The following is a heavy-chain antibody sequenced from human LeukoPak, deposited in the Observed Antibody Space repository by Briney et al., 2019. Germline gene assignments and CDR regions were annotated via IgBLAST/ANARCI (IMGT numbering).Heavy chain of an antibody. CDR3: ARVVYDCWSGYGFDP. J-gene: IGHJ5*02. CDR1: GFTVSSNY. D-gene: IGHD3-3*01. CDR2: IYSGGST. Sequence: GGSLRLSCAASGFTVSSNYMSWVRQAPGKGLEWVSVIYSGGSTYYADSVKGRFTISRDNSKNTLYLQMNSLRAEDTAVYYCARVVYDCWSGYGFDPWGQGTLVTVSS. V-gene: IGHV3-53*01.